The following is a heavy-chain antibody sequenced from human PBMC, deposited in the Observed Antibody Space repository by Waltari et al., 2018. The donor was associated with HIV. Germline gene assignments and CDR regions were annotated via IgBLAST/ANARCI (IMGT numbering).Heavy chain of an antibody. CDR2: IHPSDGTT. CDR3: ARGIVVLAYALYYFDH. V-gene: IGHV1-46*01. Sequence: QVQLVQSGAEVKKPGASVKVSCKAGGYTFTSYHIHWVRQAPGQGLEWMGKIHPSDGTTSDAQKFQGRVTMTRDTSTSTVYMELSSLRSEDTAVYFCARGIVVLAYALYYFDHWGQGTLATVSS. CDR1: GYTFTSYH. J-gene: IGHJ4*02. D-gene: IGHD2-8*01.